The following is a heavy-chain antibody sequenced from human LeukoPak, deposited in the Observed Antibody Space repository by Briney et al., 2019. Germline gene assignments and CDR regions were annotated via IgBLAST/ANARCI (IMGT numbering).Heavy chain of an antibody. Sequence: SETLSLTCTVSGGSISSYYWSWIRQPPGKGLERIGYIYYSGSTNYNPSLKSRVTISVDTSKNQFSLKLSSVTAADTAVYYCARGTYGDYVGYWGQGTLVTVSS. V-gene: IGHV4-59*01. CDR3: ARGTYGDYVGY. J-gene: IGHJ4*02. D-gene: IGHD4-17*01. CDR2: IYYSGST. CDR1: GGSISSYY.